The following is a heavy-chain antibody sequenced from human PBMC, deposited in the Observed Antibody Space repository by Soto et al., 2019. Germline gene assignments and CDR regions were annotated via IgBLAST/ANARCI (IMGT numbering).Heavy chain of an antibody. CDR1: GFMFRSYA. V-gene: IGHV3-33*01. CDR3: ARVASSSSWHIPHFDQ. Sequence: LRLSCAASGFMFRSYAMHWVRQAPGKGLEWVAGIWYDGSTKYYGDSVKGRYSISRDNSKNMLDLQMNSLRAEDTAVYYCARVASSSSWHIPHFDQWGQGTPVTVSS. J-gene: IGHJ4*02. D-gene: IGHD6-13*01. CDR2: IWYDGSTK.